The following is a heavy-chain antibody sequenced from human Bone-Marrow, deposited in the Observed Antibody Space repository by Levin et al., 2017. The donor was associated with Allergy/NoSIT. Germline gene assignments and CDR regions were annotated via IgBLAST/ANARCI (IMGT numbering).Heavy chain of an antibody. V-gene: IGHV4-39*07. D-gene: IGHD6-19*01. CDR3: ARERKRGVAALFDF. CDR2: IYYSGST. CDR1: VYSFNNDNYY. Sequence: GSLRLSCTVSVYSFNNDNYYCCLVRXPPGKGLEWIGSIYYSGSTYSNPALNRRVTISLDTSRNQFSLRLISVTAAATAVYYCARERKRGVAALFDFWGQGSLVTVSS. J-gene: IGHJ4*02.